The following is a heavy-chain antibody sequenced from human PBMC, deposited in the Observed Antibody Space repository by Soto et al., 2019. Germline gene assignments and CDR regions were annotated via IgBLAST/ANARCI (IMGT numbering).Heavy chain of an antibody. J-gene: IGHJ4*02. CDR1: GGSISNSNW. D-gene: IGHD1-26*01. CDR3: AHRPIVGAAI. Sequence: QVQLQESGPGLVKPSGTLSLTCGVFGGSISNSNWWPWVRQPPGKGLAWIGEIYHSGSTNYNSSLLSRVTISLDKVNNQFSLKLTSVTAADTAVYYCAHRPIVGAAIWGQGTLVTVSS. CDR2: IYHSGST. V-gene: IGHV4-4*02.